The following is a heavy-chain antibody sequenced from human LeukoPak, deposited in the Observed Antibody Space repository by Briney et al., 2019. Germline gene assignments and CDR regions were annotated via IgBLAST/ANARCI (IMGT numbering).Heavy chain of an antibody. CDR1: GASISSYY. CDR2: IYYSGST. Sequence: SETLSLTCTVSGASISSYYWSWIRQPPAKGLEWIGYIYYSGSTNYNPSLKSRVTISVDTSKNQFSLKLSSVTAADTAVYYCARAGGYYDSSGYYYHAFDIWGQGTMVTVSS. CDR3: ARAGGYYDSSGYYYHAFDI. J-gene: IGHJ3*02. V-gene: IGHV4-59*01. D-gene: IGHD3-22*01.